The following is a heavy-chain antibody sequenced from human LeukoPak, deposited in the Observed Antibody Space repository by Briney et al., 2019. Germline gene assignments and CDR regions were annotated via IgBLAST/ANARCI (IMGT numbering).Heavy chain of an antibody. CDR3: ARRWGDYFDY. Sequence: SETLSLTCTVSGGSISSYYWSWIRQPPGKGLEWIGYIYYSGSTNYNPSLKSRVTISVDTSKNQFSLKLSSVTAADTAVYYCARRWGDYFDYWGQGTLVTVSS. D-gene: IGHD3-16*01. J-gene: IGHJ4*02. CDR1: GGSISSYY. CDR2: IYYSGST. V-gene: IGHV4-59*08.